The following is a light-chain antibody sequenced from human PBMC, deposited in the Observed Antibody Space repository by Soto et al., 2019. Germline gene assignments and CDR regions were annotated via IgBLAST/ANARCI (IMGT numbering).Light chain of an antibody. Sequence: QSALTQPASVSGSPGQSITLSCTGTSSDIGGYNYVSWYQQHPGKAPKLMIYDVSNRPSGVSNRFSGSKSGNTASLTISGLQAEDEADYYCSSYTSSSTYVFAAGTKVTVL. V-gene: IGLV2-14*01. CDR3: SSYTSSSTYV. CDR2: DVS. J-gene: IGLJ1*01. CDR1: SSDIGGYNY.